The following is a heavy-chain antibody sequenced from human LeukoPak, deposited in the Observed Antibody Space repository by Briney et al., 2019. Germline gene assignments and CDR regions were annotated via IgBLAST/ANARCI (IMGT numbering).Heavy chain of an antibody. CDR1: GFTFISNA. V-gene: IGHV3-30*04. CDR2: TSYDGSKK. D-gene: IGHD2-2*01. J-gene: IGHJ4*02. CDR3: ARDQGYCSSTSCFDTTFDY. Sequence: GGSLRLSCAASGFTFISNAMHWVRQAPGKGLEWVAVTSYDGSKKYYADPVKGRFTISRDNSKKTLLLLMGSLRAEDTAVYYCARDQGYCSSTSCFDTTFDYWGRGTLVTVSS.